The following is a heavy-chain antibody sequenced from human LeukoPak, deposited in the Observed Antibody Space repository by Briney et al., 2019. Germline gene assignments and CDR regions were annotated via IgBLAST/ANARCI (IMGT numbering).Heavy chain of an antibody. V-gene: IGHV3-66*01. D-gene: IGHD7-27*01. Sequence: GGSLRLSCAASGFTVSSNYMSWVRQAPGKGLEWVSVIYSGGSTYYADSVKGRFTISRDSAKNSLYLQMNSLRAEDTAVYYCAREEGGKLGIDYYFDYWGQGTLVTVSS. J-gene: IGHJ4*02. CDR2: IYSGGST. CDR3: AREEGGKLGIDYYFDY. CDR1: GFTVSSNY.